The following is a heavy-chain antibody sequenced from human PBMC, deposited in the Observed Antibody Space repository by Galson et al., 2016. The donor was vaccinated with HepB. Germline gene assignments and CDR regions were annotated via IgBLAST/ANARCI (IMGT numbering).Heavy chain of an antibody. Sequence: SVKVSCKASGYTFTSYVLSWLRQAPGQGLEWMGWSSAYNGNTHYEQIPQDRVTMTTDTSTSTAYLELRSLRSDDTAVYYCSRGTLLFGELAFDYWGQGTLVTVSS. CDR1: GYTFTSYV. V-gene: IGHV1-18*01. J-gene: IGHJ4*02. CDR3: SRGTLLFGELAFDY. D-gene: IGHD3-10*01. CDR2: SSAYNGNT.